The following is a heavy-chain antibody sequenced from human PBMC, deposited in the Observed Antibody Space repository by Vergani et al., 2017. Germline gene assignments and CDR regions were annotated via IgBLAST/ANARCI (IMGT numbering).Heavy chain of an antibody. D-gene: IGHD2-2*01. CDR3: AKTLLTFSRASGDHYYYYGMDV. Sequence: QVHLVESGGGVVQPGRSLRLSCAASGFTFNNYGMNWVRQAPGKGLEWVAFIRFDGSNTYYADSLKGRFTISRDNSQNSLYLQMNSLRAEDTAVYYCAKTLLTFSRASGDHYYYYGMDVWGQGTTVTVSS. CDR1: GFTFNNYG. CDR2: IRFDGSNT. V-gene: IGHV3-30*02. J-gene: IGHJ6*02.